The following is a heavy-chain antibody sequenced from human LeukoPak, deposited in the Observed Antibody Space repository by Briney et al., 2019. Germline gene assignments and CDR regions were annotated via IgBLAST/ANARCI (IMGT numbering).Heavy chain of an antibody. CDR2: TYYRSKWYN. V-gene: IGHV6-1*01. Sequence: SQTPSLTCAISGDSVSSNSTAWNWIRQSPSRGLEWLGRTYYRSKWYNDYVVSVKSRININPDTSKNQFSLQLNSVTPEDTAVYYCARVIAASGVFDYWGQGTLVTVSS. CDR3: ARVIAASGVFDY. J-gene: IGHJ4*02. CDR1: GDSVSSNSTA. D-gene: IGHD6-13*01.